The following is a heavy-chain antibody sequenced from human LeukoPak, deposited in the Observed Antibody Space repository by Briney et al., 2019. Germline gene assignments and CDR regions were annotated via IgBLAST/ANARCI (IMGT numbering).Heavy chain of an antibody. CDR3: ARGGLVEYSNYRYYYYYYGMDV. CDR2: IYTSGST. V-gene: IGHV4-4*07. CDR1: GGSISSYY. D-gene: IGHD4-11*01. J-gene: IGHJ6*02. Sequence: SETLSLTCTVSGGSISSYYWSWIRQPAGKGLEWIGRIYTSGSTNYNPSFKSRVTMSVDTSKNQFSLKLSSVTAADTAVYYCARGGLVEYSNYRYYYYYYGMDVWGQGTTVTVS.